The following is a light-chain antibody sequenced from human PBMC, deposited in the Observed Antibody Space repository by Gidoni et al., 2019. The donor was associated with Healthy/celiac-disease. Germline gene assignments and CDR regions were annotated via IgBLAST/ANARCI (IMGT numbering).Light chain of an antibody. CDR2: WAS. CDR3: QQDYSTPSS. Sequence: DIVMTHSPVSLSVSLGERATIKCKSSQSVLYSSNNKNYLAWYQQKPGQTPKLLIYWASTRESGVPERFSGSGSGTDFTLTISSLQAEDVAVYYCQQDYSTPSSFGPGTKVDIK. CDR1: QSVLYSSNNKNY. J-gene: IGKJ3*01. V-gene: IGKV4-1*01.